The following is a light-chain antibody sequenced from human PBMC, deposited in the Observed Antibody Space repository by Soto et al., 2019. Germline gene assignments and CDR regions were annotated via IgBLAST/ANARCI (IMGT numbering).Light chain of an antibody. Sequence: ETVLTQSPGTLSLSPVERATLSCRAGQSISNNYLSWYQQKPGQAPRLLIHDASNRATGIPDRFSGSGSGTDFTLTISRLEPEDFAVYYCQWYGISPPEYTFGQGTMLEI. CDR3: QWYGISPPEYT. J-gene: IGKJ2*01. CDR2: DAS. V-gene: IGKV3-20*01. CDR1: QSISNNY.